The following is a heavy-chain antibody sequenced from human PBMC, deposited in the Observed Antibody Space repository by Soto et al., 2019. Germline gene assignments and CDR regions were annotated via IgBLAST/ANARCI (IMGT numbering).Heavy chain of an antibody. J-gene: IGHJ4*02. Sequence: SVKVSCKASGGTFSSYAISWVRQAPGQGLEWTGGIIPIFGTANYAQKFQGRVTITADESTSTAYMELSSLRSEDTAVYYCARAKYYYDSSGYYYGPFDYWGQGTLVTVSS. CDR2: IIPIFGTA. D-gene: IGHD3-22*01. CDR1: GGTFSSYA. CDR3: ARAKYYYDSSGYYYGPFDY. V-gene: IGHV1-69*13.